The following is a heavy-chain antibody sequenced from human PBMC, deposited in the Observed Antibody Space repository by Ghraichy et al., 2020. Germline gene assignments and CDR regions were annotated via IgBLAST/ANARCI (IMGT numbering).Heavy chain of an antibody. J-gene: IGHJ6*02. V-gene: IGHV3-30*18. CDR3: AKMFYDFWRQGGDHYRGMDV. D-gene: IGHD3-3*01. CDR2: ISYDGSTK. Sequence: GGSLRLSCGASGFTFSSYGMNWVRQAPAKGLEWVAVISYDGSTKEYADSVNGRFTISIDNFKNTLYLEMNSLRADDTEVYYCAKMFYDFWRQGGDHYRGMDVWGQGTTVAVSS. CDR1: GFTFSSYG.